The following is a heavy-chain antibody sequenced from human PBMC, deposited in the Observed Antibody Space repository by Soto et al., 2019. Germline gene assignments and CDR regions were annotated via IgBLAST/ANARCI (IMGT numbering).Heavy chain of an antibody. V-gene: IGHV4-31*03. J-gene: IGHJ5*02. CDR1: GGSISSGGYY. D-gene: IGHD6-19*01. CDR3: ARQSSGWYNWFDP. Sequence: SETLSLTCTVSGGSISSGGYYWSWIRQPPGKGLDWIGYIYYSGSTYYNPSLKSRVTISVDTSKNQFSLKLSSVTAAETAVYYCARQSSGWYNWFDPWGQGTLVTVSS. CDR2: IYYSGST.